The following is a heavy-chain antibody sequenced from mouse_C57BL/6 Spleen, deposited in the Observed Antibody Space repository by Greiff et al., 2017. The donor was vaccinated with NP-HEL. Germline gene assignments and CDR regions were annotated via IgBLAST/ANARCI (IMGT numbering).Heavy chain of an antibody. Sequence: VQLQQSGAELVKPGASVKISCKASGYAFSSYWMNWVKQRPGKGLEWIGQIYPGDGDTNYNGKFKGKATLTADKSSSTAYMQLSSLTSEDSAVYFCARWGDGNYEIDFDYWGQGTTLTVSS. D-gene: IGHD2-1*01. CDR2: IYPGDGDT. CDR3: ARWGDGNYEIDFDY. J-gene: IGHJ2*01. V-gene: IGHV1-80*01. CDR1: GYAFSSYW.